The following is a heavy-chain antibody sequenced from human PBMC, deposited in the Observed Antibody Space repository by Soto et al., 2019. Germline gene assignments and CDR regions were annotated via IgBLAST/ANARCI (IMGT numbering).Heavy chain of an antibody. D-gene: IGHD3-10*01. CDR1: GGGFSSCA. V-gene: IGHV1-69*13. CDR3: ARGVSYYYGMDV. Sequence: GTSVEVSWEESGGGFSSCARCWVRQAPGQGLEWMGGIIPIFGTANYAQKFQGRVTITADESTSTAYMELSSLRSEDTAVYYCARGVSYYYGMDVWGQGTTVTVSS. CDR2: IIPIFGTA. J-gene: IGHJ6*02.